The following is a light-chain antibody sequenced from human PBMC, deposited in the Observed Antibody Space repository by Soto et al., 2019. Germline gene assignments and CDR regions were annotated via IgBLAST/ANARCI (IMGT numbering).Light chain of an antibody. J-gene: IGKJ3*01. CDR1: QSIRSN. CDR2: GAS. Sequence: EIVMTQSPDTLSVSPGEGATLSCRVSQSIRSNLAWYQQRPGQAPRLLMYGASTRADGIPARFTGSGSGTEFTLTISSLQSEDFAVYYCQHYNSWPLFGPGTKVDIK. CDR3: QHYNSWPL. V-gene: IGKV3-15*01.